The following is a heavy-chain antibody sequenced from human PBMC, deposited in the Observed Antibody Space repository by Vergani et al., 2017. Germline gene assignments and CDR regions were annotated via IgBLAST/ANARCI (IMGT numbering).Heavy chain of an antibody. D-gene: IGHD2-21*01. Sequence: QVQLVQSGAEVKKPGSSVKVSCKASGGTFSSYAISWVRQAPGQGLEWMGRIIPIIGIANYAQKFQGRVTITADKSTSTAYMELSSLRSEDTAVYYCARYCGGDCYPGWAFDIWGQGTMVTVSS. CDR2: IIPIIGIA. CDR1: GGTFSSYA. CDR3: ARYCGGDCYPGWAFDI. V-gene: IGHV1-69*04. J-gene: IGHJ3*02.